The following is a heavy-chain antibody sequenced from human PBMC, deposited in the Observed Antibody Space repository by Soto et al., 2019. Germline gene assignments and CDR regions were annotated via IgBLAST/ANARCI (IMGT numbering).Heavy chain of an antibody. CDR2: INQDGSDK. D-gene: IGHD3-16*01. Sequence: EVQLVESGGGLVQPGGSLRLSCAVSGFTFSNSWLSWVRQAPGKGLEWVANINQDGSDKYYVDSVKGRFTISRDNAKNSLYLQMNSLRAEDTAIYYCARVSPVMSPGYWGQGTLATVSS. CDR1: GFTFSNSW. V-gene: IGHV3-7*05. J-gene: IGHJ4*02. CDR3: ARVSPVMSPGY.